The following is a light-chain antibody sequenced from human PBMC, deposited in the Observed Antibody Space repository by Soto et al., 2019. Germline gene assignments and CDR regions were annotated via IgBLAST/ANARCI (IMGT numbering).Light chain of an antibody. CDR1: SSDIGGYKY. J-gene: IGLJ3*02. V-gene: IGLV2-14*01. CDR2: EVS. CDR3: TSYSRYSVLV. Sequence: QSVLTQPASVSGSPGQSITISCTGTSSDIGGYKYVSWYHQHPGKAPKLIIFEVSNRPSGVSDRFSGSNSGNTASLTISGLQAEDEADYYCTSYSRYSVLVFGGGTKGTVL.